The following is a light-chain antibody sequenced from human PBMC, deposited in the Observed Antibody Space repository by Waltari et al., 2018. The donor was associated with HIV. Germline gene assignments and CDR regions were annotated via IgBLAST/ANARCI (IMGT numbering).Light chain of an antibody. CDR2: SNN. CDR3: AAWDDSLNGWV. J-gene: IGLJ3*02. Sequence: QSVLTQPPSASGTPGQRVTISCSGSSSNLGSNIVNWYQPLPGTAPKLLIYSNNQRPSGVPDRFSGSKSGTSASLAISGLQSEDEADYYCAAWDDSLNGWVFGGGTKLTVL. CDR1: SSNLGSNI. V-gene: IGLV1-44*01.